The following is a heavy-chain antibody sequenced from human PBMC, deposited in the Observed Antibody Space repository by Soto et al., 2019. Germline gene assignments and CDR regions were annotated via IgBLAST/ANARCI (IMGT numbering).Heavy chain of an antibody. D-gene: IGHD2-21*02. CDR1: GGSISGSY. CDR2: VYYTGST. V-gene: IGHV4-59*12. Sequence: SETLSLTCSVSGGSISGSYWSWIRQSPGKGLEWLGYVYYTGSTNYSPSLRSRVSISVDTSKNEFSLRLSSVTAADTAVYYCARSIRGGDYYFDSWGQGSLVTVSS. J-gene: IGHJ4*02. CDR3: ARSIRGGDYYFDS.